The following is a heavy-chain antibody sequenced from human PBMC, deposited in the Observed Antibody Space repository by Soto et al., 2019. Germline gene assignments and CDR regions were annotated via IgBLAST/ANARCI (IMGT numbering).Heavy chain of an antibody. V-gene: IGHV3-23*01. J-gene: IGHJ3*01. CDR1: GFPFWTYS. Sequence: EVKLLESGGGLVQPGVSMRLSCEASGFPFWTYSMSWVRQAPRKGLEWVSGISGSGTATYYTDSVKGRFTVSRDNSKDTLFLQMNTRKVEDTAVYYCAKTRLYDNNDYHRDGFDVWGPGTAVTVSS. CDR2: ISGSGTAT. D-gene: IGHD3-22*01. CDR3: AKTRLYDNNDYHRDGFDV.